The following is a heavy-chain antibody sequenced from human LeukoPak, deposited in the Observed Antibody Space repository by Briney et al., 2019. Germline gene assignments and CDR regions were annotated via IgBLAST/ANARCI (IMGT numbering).Heavy chain of an antibody. CDR1: GGSISSRSCC. V-gene: IGHV4-39*01. CDR2: IYYSGST. J-gene: IGHJ4*02. CDR3: ARQVYSGTHYFDY. D-gene: IGHD1-26*01. Sequence: ASETLSLTCTVSGGSISSRSCCWGWIRQPPGKGLEWIGTIYYSGSTYYNPSLKSRVTIPVDTSKNQFSLRLSSVTAADTAVYYCARQVYSGTHYFDYWGQGTLVTVSS.